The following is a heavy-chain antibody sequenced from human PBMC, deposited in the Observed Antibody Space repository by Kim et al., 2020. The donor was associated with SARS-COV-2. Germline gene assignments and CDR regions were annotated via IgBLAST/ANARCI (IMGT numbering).Heavy chain of an antibody. CDR3: AHWFGELVESWDY. V-gene: IGHV2-5*01. J-gene: IGHJ4*02. Sequence: YSPSLKSRLTIAKDTSKNQVVLTMTNMEPVDTATYYCAHWFGELVESWDYWGQGTLVTVSS. D-gene: IGHD3-10*01.